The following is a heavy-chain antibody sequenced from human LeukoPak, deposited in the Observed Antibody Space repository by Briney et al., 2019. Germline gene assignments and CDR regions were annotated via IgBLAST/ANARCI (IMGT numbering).Heavy chain of an antibody. Sequence: SGGSLRLSCAASGFTFSSYWMTWVRRAPGKGLEWVANIKEDGGEGYYVDSVKGRFTVSRDNAKNSLYLQLTSLRAEDTAVYYCATRYCTISACRASSYKSFDVWGKGTTVTVSS. J-gene: IGHJ6*04. CDR1: GFTFSSYW. CDR2: IKEDGGEG. D-gene: IGHD2-8*01. CDR3: ATRYCTISACRASSYKSFDV. V-gene: IGHV3-7*01.